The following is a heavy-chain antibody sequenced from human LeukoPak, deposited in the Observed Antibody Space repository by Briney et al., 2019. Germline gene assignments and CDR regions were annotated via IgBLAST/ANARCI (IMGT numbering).Heavy chain of an antibody. CDR3: ARDAVQVRGGVWGK. J-gene: IGHJ4*02. D-gene: IGHD3-10*01. V-gene: IGHV1-8*02. CDR2: MNPNSGNT. CDR1: GYTFTSYY. Sequence: GASVKVSCKASGYTFTSYYMHWVRQAPGQGLEWMGWMNPNSGNTGYAQKFQGRVTMTRNTSISTAYMELSRLRSDDTAVYYCARDAVQVRGGVWGKWGQGTLVTVSS.